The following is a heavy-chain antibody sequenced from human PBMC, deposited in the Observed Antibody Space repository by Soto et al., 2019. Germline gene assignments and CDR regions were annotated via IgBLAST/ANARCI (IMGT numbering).Heavy chain of an antibody. V-gene: IGHV1-46*03. Sequence: ASVKVSCKASGYTFTSFYMHWVRQAPGQGLEWMGIINPSGGGTSYAQKFQGRVTMTRDTSTSTVYMELSSLRSEDTAVYYCARGGSLYWYFDLWGRGTLVTVSS. CDR2: INPSGGGT. CDR1: GYTFTSFY. J-gene: IGHJ2*01. D-gene: IGHD1-26*01. CDR3: ARGGSLYWYFDL.